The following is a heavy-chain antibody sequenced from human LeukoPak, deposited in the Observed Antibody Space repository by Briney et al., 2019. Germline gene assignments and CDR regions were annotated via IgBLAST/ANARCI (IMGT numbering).Heavy chain of an antibody. Sequence: SETLSLTCTVSGYSISSGYYWGWIRQPPGKGLEWIGSIYHSGSTYYNPSLKSRVTISVDTSKNQFSLKLSSVTAADTAVYYCARAGDPYYYDSSYSWFDPWGQGALVTVSS. J-gene: IGHJ5*02. CDR2: IYHSGST. CDR1: GYSISSGYY. D-gene: IGHD3-22*01. CDR3: ARAGDPYYYDSSYSWFDP. V-gene: IGHV4-38-2*02.